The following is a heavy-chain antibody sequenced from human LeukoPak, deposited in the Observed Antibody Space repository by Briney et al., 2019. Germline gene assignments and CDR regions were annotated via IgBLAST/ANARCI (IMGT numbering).Heavy chain of an antibody. CDR3: AKAGEYCPDGSCYSENYYFDY. CDR2: ISGSGGST. CDR1: GFTFNNYA. V-gene: IGHV3-23*01. J-gene: IGHJ4*02. Sequence: GGSLRLSCAASGFTFNNYAMAWVRQAPGKGLEWVSGISGSGGSTFYSVKGRFTISRDNSKNTIFLQMNRLRAEDTAIYYCAKAGEYCPDGSCYSENYYFDYWGQGTLVTVSS. D-gene: IGHD2-15*01.